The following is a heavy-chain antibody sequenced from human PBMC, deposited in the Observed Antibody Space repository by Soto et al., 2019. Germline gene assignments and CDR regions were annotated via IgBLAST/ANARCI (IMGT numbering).Heavy chain of an antibody. CDR2: IYHSGST. CDR3: ARAPVGATFGAFDI. V-gene: IGHV4-38-2*01. D-gene: IGHD1-26*01. J-gene: IGHJ3*02. Sequence: KPSETLSLTCAVSGYSISSGYYWGWIRQPPGKGLEWIGSIYHSGSTYYNPSLKSRVTISVDTSKNQFSLKLSSVTAADTAVYYCARAPVGATFGAFDIWGQGTMVTVSS. CDR1: GYSISSGYY.